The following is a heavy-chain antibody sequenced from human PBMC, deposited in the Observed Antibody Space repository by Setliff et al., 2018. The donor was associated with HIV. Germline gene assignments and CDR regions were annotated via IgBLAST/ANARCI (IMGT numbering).Heavy chain of an antibody. J-gene: IGHJ3*01. Sequence: ASVKVSCKASGYTFASYDISWVRQASGQGPEWMGWMNPDSGKTGYAQNFQGRVTMTRDTSISTAYMELHSLRSEDTAVYYCARGLPADGYAFDLWGQGTMVTVSS. D-gene: IGHD6-13*01. CDR2: MNPDSGKT. CDR3: ARGLPADGYAFDL. V-gene: IGHV1-8*02. CDR1: GYTFASYD.